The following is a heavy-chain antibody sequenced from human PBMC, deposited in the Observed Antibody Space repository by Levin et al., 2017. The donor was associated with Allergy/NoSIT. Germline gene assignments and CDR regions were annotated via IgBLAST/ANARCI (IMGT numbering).Heavy chain of an antibody. J-gene: IGHJ6*03. D-gene: IGHD2-2*02. V-gene: IGHV3-48*03. CDR3: AREPGYCSSTSCYIYYMDV. CDR1: GFTFSSYE. CDR2: ISSSGSTI. Sequence: PGGSLRLSCAASGFTFSSYEMNWVRQAPGKGLEWVSYISSSGSTIYYADSVKGRFTISRDNAKNSLYLQMNSLRAEDTAVYYCAREPGYCSSTSCYIYYMDVWGKGTTVTVSS.